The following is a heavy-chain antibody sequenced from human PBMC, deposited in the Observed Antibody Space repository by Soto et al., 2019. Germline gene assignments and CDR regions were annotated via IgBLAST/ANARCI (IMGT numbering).Heavy chain of an antibody. D-gene: IGHD1-26*01. CDR1: GYTFTSYY. J-gene: IGHJ5*02. CDR3: AREGKEHPTSHYNWFDP. Sequence: ASVKDSCKASGYTFTSYYMHWVRQAPGQGLEWMGIINPSGGSTSYAQKFQGRVTMTRDTSTSTVYMELSSLRSEDTAVYYCAREGKEHPTSHYNWFDPWGQGTLVTSPQ. CDR2: INPSGGST. V-gene: IGHV1-46*01.